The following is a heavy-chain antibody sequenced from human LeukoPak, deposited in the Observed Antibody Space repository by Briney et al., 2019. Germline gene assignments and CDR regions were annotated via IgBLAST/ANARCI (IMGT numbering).Heavy chain of an antibody. CDR2: IYYSGST. CDR3: ARQDNMDYDSPWFDP. J-gene: IGHJ5*02. CDR1: GGSISSYY. D-gene: IGHD3-16*01. Sequence: PSETLSLTCTVSGGSISSYYWSWIRQPPGKGLEWIGYIYYSGSTNYNPSLKSRVTISVDTSKNQFSLKLSSVTAADTAVYYCARQDNMDYDSPWFDPWGQGTLVTVSS. V-gene: IGHV4-59*08.